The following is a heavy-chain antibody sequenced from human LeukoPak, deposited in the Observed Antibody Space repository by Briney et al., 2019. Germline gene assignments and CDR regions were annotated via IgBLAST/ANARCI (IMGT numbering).Heavy chain of an antibody. V-gene: IGHV1-8*01. CDR2: MNPNSGDT. J-gene: IGHJ6*03. CDR3: ARGTKRDSSNWKFYYFYYMDV. D-gene: IGHD6-13*01. CDR1: GYTFTSYH. Sequence: GASVKVSCKASGYTFTSYHIDWVRQATGQGLEWMGWMNPNSGDTGYEQKFQGGVTMTRNTSISTAYMELSSLKSEDTAVYYCARGTKRDSSNWKFYYFYYMDVWGKGTTVTVSS.